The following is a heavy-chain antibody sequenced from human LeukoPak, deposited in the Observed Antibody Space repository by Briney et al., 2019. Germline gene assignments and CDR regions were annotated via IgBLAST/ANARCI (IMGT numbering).Heavy chain of an antibody. J-gene: IGHJ6*03. D-gene: IGHD3-22*01. CDR2: ITSSGTYI. CDR3: ARDPYSGNYGSYYYYYMDV. V-gene: IGHV3-21*01. Sequence: GGSLRLSCAASGFTFSSYWMSWVRQAPGKALEWVSSITSSGTYIFYADSVKGRFTISRDNAKNPLYLQINSLGPEDTAVYFCARDPYSGNYGSYYYYYMDVWGKGTTVTVSS. CDR1: GFTFSSYW.